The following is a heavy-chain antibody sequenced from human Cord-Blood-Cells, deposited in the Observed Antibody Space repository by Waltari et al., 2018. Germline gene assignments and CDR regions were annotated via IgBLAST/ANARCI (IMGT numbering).Heavy chain of an antibody. CDR2: INHSGST. CDR1: GGSFSGYY. D-gene: IGHD3-22*01. Sequence: QLQLQQWGAGLLKPSEPLSLTCALHGGSFSGYYWIRIRQPPGTGLEWIGEINHSGSTNYNPSLKSRVTISVDTSKNQFSLKLSSVTAADTAVYYCARGASSGYYYYYYYGMDVWGQGTTVTVSS. CDR3: ARGASSGYYYYYYYGMDV. J-gene: IGHJ6*02. V-gene: IGHV4-34*01.